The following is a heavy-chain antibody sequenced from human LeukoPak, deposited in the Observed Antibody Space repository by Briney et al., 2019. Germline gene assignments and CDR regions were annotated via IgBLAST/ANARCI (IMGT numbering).Heavy chain of an antibody. V-gene: IGHV3-23*01. CDR1: GFTFSSYA. D-gene: IGHD1-1*01. CDR2: ISGSGGST. CDR3: AKAQLERGFYAFDI. J-gene: IGHJ3*02. Sequence: GGSLRLSCAASGFTFSSYAMSWVHQAPGKGLEWVSAISGSGGSTYYADSVKGRFTISRDNAKNSLYLQMNSLRAEDMALYYCAKAQLERGFYAFDIWGQGTMVTVSS.